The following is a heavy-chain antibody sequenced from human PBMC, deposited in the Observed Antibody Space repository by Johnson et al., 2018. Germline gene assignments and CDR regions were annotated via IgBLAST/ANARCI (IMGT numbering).Heavy chain of an antibody. CDR1: GFTFSSYD. CDR2: IGTAGDT. V-gene: IGHV3-13*01. CDR3: ARDLDGGNAFDI. D-gene: IGHD4-23*01. J-gene: IGHJ3*02. Sequence: VQLVQSGGGLVQXGGSXRLXCAASGFTFSSYDMHWVRHATGKGLEWVSAIGTAGDTYYPGSVTGRFTIPRENAKNSLYLQMNSLRAGDTAVYYCARDLDGGNAFDIWGQGTMVTVSS.